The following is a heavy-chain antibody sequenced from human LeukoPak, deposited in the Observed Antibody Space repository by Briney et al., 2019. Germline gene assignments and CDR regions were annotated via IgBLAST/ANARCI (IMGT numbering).Heavy chain of an antibody. CDR2: IYTSGST. CDR3: ARAGYDFWSGYSIWFDP. CDR1: GGSISSGSYY. J-gene: IGHJ5*02. Sequence: SETLSLTCTVSGGSISSGSYYWSWIRQPAGKGLEWIGRIYTSGSTNYNPSLKSRATISVDTSKNQFSLKLSSVTAADTAVYYCARAGYDFWSGYSIWFDPWGQGTLVTVSS. D-gene: IGHD3-3*01. V-gene: IGHV4-61*02.